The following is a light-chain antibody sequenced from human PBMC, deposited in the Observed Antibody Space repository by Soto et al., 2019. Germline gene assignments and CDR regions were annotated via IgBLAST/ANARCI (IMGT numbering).Light chain of an antibody. CDR3: QKYNSAPPT. Sequence: DIQMTQSPSSLSASVGDRVTITCRASQGISNYLAWYQQKPGKVPKLLIYAASTLQSGVPSRFSGRGSGTDFTLTISSRQSEDVATYFCQKYNSAPPTFGGGTKVEIK. V-gene: IGKV1-27*01. J-gene: IGKJ4*01. CDR1: QGISNY. CDR2: AAS.